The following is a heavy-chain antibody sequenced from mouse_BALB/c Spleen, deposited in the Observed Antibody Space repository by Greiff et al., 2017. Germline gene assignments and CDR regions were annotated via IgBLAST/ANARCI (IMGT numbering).Heavy chain of an antibody. Sequence: EVKLVESGGGLVKPGGSLKLSCAASGFTFSSYAMSWVRQTPEKRLEWVASISSGGSTYYPDSVKGRFTISRDNARNILYLQMSSLRSEDTAMYYCARVPYGSSPYWYFDVWGAGTTVTVSS. J-gene: IGHJ1*01. V-gene: IGHV5-6-5*01. CDR1: GFTFSSYA. D-gene: IGHD1-1*01. CDR3: ARVPYGSSPYWYFDV. CDR2: ISSGGST.